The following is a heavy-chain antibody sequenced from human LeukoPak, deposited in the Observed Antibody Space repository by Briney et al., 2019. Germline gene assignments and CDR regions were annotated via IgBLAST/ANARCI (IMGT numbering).Heavy chain of an antibody. CDR3: ARAVTSSSSWYKWVNWFGP. Sequence: SETLSLTCTVSGGSISSSNYYWGWIRQPPGKGLECIGSVYYSGNTYYNPSLKSRVTISVDTSKNQFSLKLSSVTAADTAVYYCARAVTSSSSWYKWVNWFGPWGQGTLVTVSS. CDR1: GGSISSSNYY. V-gene: IGHV4-39*07. CDR2: VYYSGNT. J-gene: IGHJ5*02. D-gene: IGHD6-13*01.